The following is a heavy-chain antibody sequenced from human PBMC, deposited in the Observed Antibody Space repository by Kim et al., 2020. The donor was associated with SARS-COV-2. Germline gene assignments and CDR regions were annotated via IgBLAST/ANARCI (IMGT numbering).Heavy chain of an antibody. Sequence: VKGRCTISRDNSKNTVYLQMNSLRAEDTAVYYCARERDGYSYGSSGMDVWGQGTTVTVSS. D-gene: IGHD5-18*01. V-gene: IGHV3-30*07. J-gene: IGHJ6*02. CDR3: ARERDGYSYGSSGMDV.